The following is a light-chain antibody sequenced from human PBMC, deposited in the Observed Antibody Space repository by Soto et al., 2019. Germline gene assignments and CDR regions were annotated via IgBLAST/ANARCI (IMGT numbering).Light chain of an antibody. V-gene: IGLV2-14*01. CDR3: SSFTSSTTLVL. CDR1: SSDVGGYNY. CDR2: EVS. Sequence: QSALTQPASVSGSPGQSITISCTGTSSDVGGYNYVSWYQQHPGKAPKLMIYEVSNWPSGVSNRFSGSKSGNTASLTISGLQAEDEADYYCSSFTSSTTLVLFGGGTKVTVL. J-gene: IGLJ2*01.